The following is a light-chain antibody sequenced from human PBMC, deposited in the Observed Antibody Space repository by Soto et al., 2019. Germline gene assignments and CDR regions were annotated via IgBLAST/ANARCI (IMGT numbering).Light chain of an antibody. J-gene: IGKJ5*01. Sequence: EIVWTQSPGTLCFSRGEIATLSFRASQSVSIYLAWYQQKPGQAPRLLIYDASNRATGIPARFSGSGSGTDFTLTISSLEAEDFAVYYCQQYKNWPPITFGQGTRLEIK. CDR2: DAS. V-gene: IGKV3-11*01. CDR3: QQYKNWPPIT. CDR1: QSVSIY.